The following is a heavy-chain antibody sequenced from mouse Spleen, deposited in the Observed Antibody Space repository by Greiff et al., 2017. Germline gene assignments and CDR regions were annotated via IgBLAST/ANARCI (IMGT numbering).Heavy chain of an antibody. CDR2: ISYSGST. V-gene: IGHV3-1*01. Sequence: EVQLQQSGPGMVKPSQSLSLTCTVTGYSITSGYDWHWIRHFPGNKLEWMGYISYSGSTNYNPSLKSRISITHDTSKNHFFLKLNSVTTEDTATYYCARDGDYGSSYPFAYWGQGTLVTVSA. CDR1: GYSITSGYD. D-gene: IGHD1-1*01. CDR3: ARDGDYGSSYPFAY. J-gene: IGHJ3*01.